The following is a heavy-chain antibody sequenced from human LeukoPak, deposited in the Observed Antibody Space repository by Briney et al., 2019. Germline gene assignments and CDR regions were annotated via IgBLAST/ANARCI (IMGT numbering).Heavy chain of an antibody. V-gene: IGHV4-59*01. CDR2: IYYSGST. J-gene: IGHJ4*02. D-gene: IGHD2/OR15-2a*01. Sequence: SETLSLTCTVSGGSISSYYWSWIRQPPGKGLGWIGYIYYSGSTNYNPSLKSRVTISVDTSKNQFSLKLSSVTAADTAVYYCASLWRGYFDYWGQGTLVTVSS. CDR1: GGSISSYY. CDR3: ASLWRGYFDY.